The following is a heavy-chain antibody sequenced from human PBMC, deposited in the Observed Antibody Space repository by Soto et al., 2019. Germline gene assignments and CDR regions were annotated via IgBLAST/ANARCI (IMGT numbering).Heavy chain of an antibody. CDR2: INVGNGNT. D-gene: IGHD4-4*01. J-gene: IGHJ6*02. CDR3: ARAGYSNYVGYYYYGMDV. CDR1: GYTFTRYT. V-gene: IGHV1-3*01. Sequence: ASVKVSCKASGYTFTRYTIHWLRQAPGQSLEWMGWINVGNGNTEYSQKFQDRVTITRDTSASTAYMELSSLKSEDTAVYYCARAGYSNYVGYYYYGMDVWGQGTTVTVSS.